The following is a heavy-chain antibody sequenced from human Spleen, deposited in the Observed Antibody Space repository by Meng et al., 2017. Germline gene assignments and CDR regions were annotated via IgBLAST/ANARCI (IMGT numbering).Heavy chain of an antibody. V-gene: IGHV1-2*06. CDR2: INPNSGGT. J-gene: IGHJ4*02. CDR1: GYNFPDYY. Sequence: QGQLGQSGAEVKKPGASVKVSCKPSGYNFPDYYIHWVRRAPGQGLEWMGRINPNSGGTNYAQKFQARVTMTRDTSISTAYMEVSRLTSDDTAVYYCARDWFGEFVFDYWGQGTLVTVSS. D-gene: IGHD3-10*01. CDR3: ARDWFGEFVFDY.